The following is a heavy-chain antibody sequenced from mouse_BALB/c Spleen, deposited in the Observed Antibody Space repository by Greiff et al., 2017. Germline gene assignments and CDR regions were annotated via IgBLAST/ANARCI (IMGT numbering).Heavy chain of an antibody. Sequence: EVKLVESGGGLVQPGGSLKLSCAASGFTFSSYTMSWVRQTPEKRLEWVAYISNGGGSTYYPDTVKGRFTISRDNAKNTLYLQMSSLKSEDTAMYYCARQGDVTTATFDYWGQGTTLTVSS. V-gene: IGHV5-12-2*01. J-gene: IGHJ2*01. D-gene: IGHD1-2*01. CDR3: ARQGDVTTATFDY. CDR2: ISNGGGST. CDR1: GFTFSSYT.